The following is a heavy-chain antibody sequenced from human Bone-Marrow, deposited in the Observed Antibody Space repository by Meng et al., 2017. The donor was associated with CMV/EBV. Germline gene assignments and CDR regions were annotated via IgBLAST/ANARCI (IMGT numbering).Heavy chain of an antibody. CDR1: GGSISSGGYY. J-gene: IGHJ6*02. V-gene: IGHV4-31*03. CDR3: ARADTAMVNGMDV. CDR2: IFYSGSA. Sequence: SETLSLTCTVSGGSISSGGYYWSWIRQHPGKGLEWIGYIFYSGSAYYNPSLKSRLTISLDTSKNQFSLKLSSVTAADTAVYYCARADTAMVNGMDVWGQGTTVTVSS. D-gene: IGHD5-18*01.